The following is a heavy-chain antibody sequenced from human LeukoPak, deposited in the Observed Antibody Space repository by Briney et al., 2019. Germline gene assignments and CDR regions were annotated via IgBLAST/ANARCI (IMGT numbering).Heavy chain of an antibody. Sequence: GGSLRLSCAASGFTFSSYWMSWVRKAPGKGLEWVANIKQDGSEKYYVDSVKGRFTISRDNSKNTLYLQMNSLRAEDTAVYYCAKDRSSMIVDYWGQGTLVTVSS. CDR1: GFTFSSYW. J-gene: IGHJ4*02. D-gene: IGHD3-22*01. CDR3: AKDRSSMIVDY. V-gene: IGHV3-7*01. CDR2: IKQDGSEK.